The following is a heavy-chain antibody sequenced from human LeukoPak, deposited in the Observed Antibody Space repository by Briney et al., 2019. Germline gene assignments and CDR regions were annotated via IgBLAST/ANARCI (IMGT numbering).Heavy chain of an antibody. D-gene: IGHD2-2*01. V-gene: IGHV3-23*01. CDR2: ISGSGGST. CDR3: AGAPYAFGTNDAFDI. Sequence: PGGSLRLSCAASGFTFSSYAMSWVRQAPGKGLEWVSAISGSGGSTYYADSVKGRFTISRDNSKNTLYLQIHSLRAEDTAVYYCAGAPYAFGTNDAFDIWGQGTMVTVSS. J-gene: IGHJ3*02. CDR1: GFTFSSYA.